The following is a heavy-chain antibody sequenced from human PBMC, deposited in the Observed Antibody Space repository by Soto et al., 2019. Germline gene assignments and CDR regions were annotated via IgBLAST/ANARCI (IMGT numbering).Heavy chain of an antibody. Sequence: GESLKISCMGSGYKVSTWHNFTSYWIAWVRQMPGEGLEWMGIIYPGDSDTRYSPSFQGQVTISADKSINSVYLQWSSLKASDTATYYCARKYSGRYYDYFDYWGQGTMVTVSS. V-gene: IGHV5-51*01. CDR2: IYPGDSDT. CDR3: ARKYSGRYYDYFDY. CDR1: GYKVSTWHNFTSYW. D-gene: IGHD1-26*01. J-gene: IGHJ4*02.